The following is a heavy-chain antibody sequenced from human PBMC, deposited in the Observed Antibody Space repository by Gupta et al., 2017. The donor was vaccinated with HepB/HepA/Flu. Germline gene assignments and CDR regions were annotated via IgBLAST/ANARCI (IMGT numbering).Heavy chain of an antibody. V-gene: IGHV4-59*08. CDR2: IFFSGST. D-gene: IGHD4-17*01. CDR1: NGFIMSYY. Sequence: QVQLQESGPGLVKPSETLSLTCTVSNGFIMSYYWSWVRQPPGKGLEWIGYIFFSGSTNYNPSLKSRVTISLDTSKSQFSLKLTSVTAADTAVYYCARRRPVTNGDYAYFDYWGQGTLVTVAS. CDR3: ARRRPVTNGDYAYFDY. J-gene: IGHJ4*01.